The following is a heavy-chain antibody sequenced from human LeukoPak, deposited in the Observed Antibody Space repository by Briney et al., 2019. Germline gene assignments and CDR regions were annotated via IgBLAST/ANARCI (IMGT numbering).Heavy chain of an antibody. CDR1: GFTFSSYA. D-gene: IGHD2-2*01. J-gene: IGHJ6*04. CDR3: ARGGGVPAASYFYAMDV. V-gene: IGHV3-30*04. CDR2: ISYDGSNK. Sequence: GKSLRLSCAASGFTFSSYAMHWVRQAPGKGLEWEAVISYDGSNKHYADSVKGRFTISRDDSKSTLYLQMNSLRPEDTAVYYCARGGGVPAASYFYAMDVWGKGPRSPSPQ.